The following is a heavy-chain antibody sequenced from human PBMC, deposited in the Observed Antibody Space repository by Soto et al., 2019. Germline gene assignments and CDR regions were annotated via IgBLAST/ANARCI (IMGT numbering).Heavy chain of an antibody. Sequence: SETLSLTCTVSGDSISSYYWSWIRQPPGKGLEWIGYIYYSGSTNYNPSLKSRVTISVDTSKNQFSLKLSSVTAADTAVYYCARDRGGYDFWSGYYDYHDYGMDVWGQGTTVTL. J-gene: IGHJ6*02. CDR1: GDSISSYY. CDR2: IYYSGST. V-gene: IGHV4-59*01. CDR3: ARDRGGYDFWSGYYDYHDYGMDV. D-gene: IGHD3-3*01.